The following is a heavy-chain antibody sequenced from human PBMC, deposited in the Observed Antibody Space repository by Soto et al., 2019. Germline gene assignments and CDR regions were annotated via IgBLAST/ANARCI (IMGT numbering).Heavy chain of an antibody. CDR3: ARHSSGWLLDY. D-gene: IGHD6-19*01. Sequence: QLQLQESGPGLVKPSETLSLTCTVSGGSISSSSYYWGWIRQPPGKGLEWMGSIYYSGSTYYNPSLKSRVTISVDTSKNQFSLKLSSVTAADTAVYYCARHSSGWLLDYWGQGTLVTVSS. CDR1: GGSISSSSYY. J-gene: IGHJ4*02. CDR2: IYYSGST. V-gene: IGHV4-39*01.